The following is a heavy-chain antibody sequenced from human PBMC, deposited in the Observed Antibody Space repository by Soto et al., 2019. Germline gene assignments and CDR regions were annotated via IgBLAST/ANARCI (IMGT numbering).Heavy chain of an antibody. Sequence: SQTLSLTCAISGDSVSSNSAAWNWIRQSPSRGLEWLGRTYYRSKWYNDYAVSVKSRITINPDTSKNQFSLQLNSVTPEDTAVYFCAKKGGNRLHFHGMDGWGQGTTVTVSS. CDR1: GDSVSSNSAA. V-gene: IGHV6-1*01. D-gene: IGHD1-26*01. CDR3: AKKGGNRLHFHGMDG. J-gene: IGHJ6*02. CDR2: TYYRSKWYN.